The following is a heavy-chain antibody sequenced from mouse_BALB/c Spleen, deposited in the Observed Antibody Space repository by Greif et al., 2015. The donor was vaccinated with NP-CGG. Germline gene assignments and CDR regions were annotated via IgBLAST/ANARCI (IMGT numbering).Heavy chain of an antibody. CDR1: GYTFTDYY. J-gene: IGHJ4*01. Sequence: QVQLQQSGPELVKPGASVKISCKASGYTFTDYYINWVYQKPGQGLEWIGWIYPGSGNTKYNEKFKGKATLTVDTSSSTAYMQFSSLTSEDTAVYFCARRTGTEAMDYWGQGTSVTVSS. CDR3: ARRTGTEAMDY. D-gene: IGHD4-1*01. V-gene: IGHV1-84*02. CDR2: IYPGSGNT.